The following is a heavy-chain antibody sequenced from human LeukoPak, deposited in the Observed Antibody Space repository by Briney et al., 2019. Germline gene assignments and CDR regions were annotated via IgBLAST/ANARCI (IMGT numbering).Heavy chain of an antibody. CDR1: GDSVSRDSAA. CDR3: ARERGSGWYNWFDP. J-gene: IGHJ5*02. CDR2: TYYRYKWYN. D-gene: IGHD6-19*01. V-gene: IGHV6-1*01. Sequence: SQTLSLTFAISGDSVSRDSAAWNWIRQSPSRGLEWLGRTYYRYKWYNDYAVSVKNRITINPDTSKNQFSLQLNSVTPEDTAVYYCARERGSGWYNWFDPWGQGTLVTVSS.